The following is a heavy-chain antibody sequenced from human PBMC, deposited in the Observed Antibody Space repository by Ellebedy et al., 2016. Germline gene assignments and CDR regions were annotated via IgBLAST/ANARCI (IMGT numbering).Heavy chain of an antibody. CDR3: VATVTTLTLNWFDP. Sequence: GESLKISCTASGFNFNTFFMSWVRQAPGKGLEWVSTISAGSDTTRLADSVKGRFTISRDNAKNSLYLQMNSLRDEDTAVYYCVATVTTLTLNWFDPWGQGTLVTVSS. D-gene: IGHD4-17*01. CDR2: ISAGSDTT. J-gene: IGHJ5*02. CDR1: GFNFNTFF. V-gene: IGHV3-48*02.